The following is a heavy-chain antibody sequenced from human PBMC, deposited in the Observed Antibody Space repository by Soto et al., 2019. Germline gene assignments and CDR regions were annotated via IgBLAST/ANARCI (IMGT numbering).Heavy chain of an antibody. J-gene: IGHJ6*02. CDR3: AKVPRNYYDSREGHGMDV. V-gene: IGHV3-23*01. Sequence: EVQLLESGGGLVQPGGSLRLPCAASGFSFSSYAMSWVRQAPGKGLEWVSAISGSGGSTYYADSVKGRFTISRDNSKNLLYLQMHSLRAEDTAVYYCAKVPRNYYDSREGHGMDVWGQGTTVTVSS. CDR2: ISGSGGST. CDR1: GFSFSSYA. D-gene: IGHD3-22*01.